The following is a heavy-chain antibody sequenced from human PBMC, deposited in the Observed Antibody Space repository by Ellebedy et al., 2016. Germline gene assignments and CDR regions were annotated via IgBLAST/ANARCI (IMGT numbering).Heavy chain of an antibody. D-gene: IGHD1/OR15-1a*01. J-gene: IGHJ4*02. V-gene: IGHV3-30*03. CDR2: ISEDGTQT. Sequence: GESLKISCGASGFTFRNFAMSWVRQVPGKGLEWVALISEDGTQTHYADSVKGRFTISRDNSKKTLDLQMNSLRGEDTAIYYCARDHRFDKNKSFDYWGQGTLVTVSS. CDR1: GFTFRNFA. CDR3: ARDHRFDKNKSFDY.